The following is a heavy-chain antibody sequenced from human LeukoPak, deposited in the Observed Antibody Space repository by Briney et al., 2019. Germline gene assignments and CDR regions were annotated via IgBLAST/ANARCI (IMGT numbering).Heavy chain of an antibody. CDR2: INQDGSEK. J-gene: IGHJ4*02. CDR1: EFTVSSNY. CDR3: ARSEDF. Sequence: GGSLRLSCAASEFTVSSNYMSWVRQAPGKGLEWVANINQDGSEKYYVDSVKGRFTISRDNAKNSLYLQMNSLRAEDTAVYYCARSEDFWGQGTLVTVSS. V-gene: IGHV3-7*04.